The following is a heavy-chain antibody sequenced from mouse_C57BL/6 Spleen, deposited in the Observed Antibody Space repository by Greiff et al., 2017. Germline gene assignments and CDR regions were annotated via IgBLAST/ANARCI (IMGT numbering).Heavy chain of an antibody. V-gene: IGHV1-53*01. J-gene: IGHJ2*01. CDR2: INPSNGGT. Sequence: QVQLKQPGTELVKPGASVKLSCKASGYTFTSFWMHWVKQRPGQGLEWIGNINPSNGGTNYNEKFKSKATLTVDKSSSTAYMQLSSLTSEDSAVYYCARERGLMGGDYWGQGTTLTVSS. D-gene: IGHD6-1*01. CDR1: GYTFTSFW. CDR3: ARERGLMGGDY.